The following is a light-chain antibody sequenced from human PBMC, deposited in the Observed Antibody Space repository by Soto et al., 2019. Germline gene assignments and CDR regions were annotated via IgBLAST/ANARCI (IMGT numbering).Light chain of an antibody. CDR3: QQYGSSPPT. CDR2: GAS. J-gene: IGKJ1*01. Sequence: IVMTQSPATLSVSPGERATLSCRASHSISSNVAWYQQKPGQAPRLLIYGASTRATGIPARFSGSGSGTDFTLTITRMQSEDSAVYYCQQYGSSPPTFGQGTKVEIK. CDR1: HSISSN. V-gene: IGKV3-15*01.